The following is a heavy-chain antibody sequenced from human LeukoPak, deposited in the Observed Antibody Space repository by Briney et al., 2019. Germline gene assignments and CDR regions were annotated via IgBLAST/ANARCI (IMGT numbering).Heavy chain of an antibody. V-gene: IGHV3-15*01. CDR1: GLTFSNYW. Sequence: PGGSLRLSCTASGLTFSNYWLSWVRQAPGKGLEWVGRIKSKTDGGTTDYAAPVKGRFTISRDDSKNTLYLQMNSLKTEDTAVYYCTTGIAARLVFDYWGQGTLVTVSS. CDR2: IKSKTDGGTT. J-gene: IGHJ4*02. CDR3: TTGIAARLVFDY. D-gene: IGHD6-6*01.